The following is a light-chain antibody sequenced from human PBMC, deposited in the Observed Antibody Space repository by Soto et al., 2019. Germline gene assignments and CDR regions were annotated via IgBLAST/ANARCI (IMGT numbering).Light chain of an antibody. CDR2: AAS. V-gene: IGKV1-17*01. J-gene: IGKJ4*01. CDR3: QQHNTYPLT. Sequence: DIQMTQSPSSLSASVGDRVTITCRSSQGIRNVLGWYQQKPGKAPKRLIYAASSLQSGVPSRFSGSRSGAEFPSTISSLQPEDSATYYCQQHNTYPLTLGGGTKVEIK. CDR1: QGIRNV.